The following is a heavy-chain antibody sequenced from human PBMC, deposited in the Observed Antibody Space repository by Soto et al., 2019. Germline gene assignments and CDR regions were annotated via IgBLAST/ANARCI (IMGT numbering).Heavy chain of an antibody. J-gene: IGHJ4*02. Sequence: PGGSLRLSCAASGFTFSDYYMSWIRQAPVKGLEWVSDISSSGSPIYYADSVKGRFTISRDNAKNSLYLQMNSLRAEDTAVYYCARARWRSVGEDYWGQGTLVTVSS. V-gene: IGHV3-11*01. CDR1: GFTFSDYY. CDR3: ARARWRSVGEDY. CDR2: ISSSGSPI. D-gene: IGHD1-26*01.